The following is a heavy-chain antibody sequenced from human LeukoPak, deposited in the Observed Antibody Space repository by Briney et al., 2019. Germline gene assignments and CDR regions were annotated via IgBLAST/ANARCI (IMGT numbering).Heavy chain of an antibody. D-gene: IGHD6-6*01. CDR3: ASDDRPRGAARFDY. CDR2: MNPNSGNT. Sequence: ASVKVSCKASGYTFTSYDINWVRQATGQGLEWMGWMNPNSGNTGYAQKFQGRVTITTDESTSTAYMELSSLRSEDTAVYYCASDDRPRGAARFDYWGQGTLVTVSS. V-gene: IGHV1-8*03. CDR1: GYTFTSYD. J-gene: IGHJ4*02.